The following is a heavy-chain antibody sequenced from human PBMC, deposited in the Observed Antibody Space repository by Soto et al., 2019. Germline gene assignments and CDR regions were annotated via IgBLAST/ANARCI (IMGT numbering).Heavy chain of an antibody. CDR3: TTEQYSSGCMDV. J-gene: IGHJ6*02. CDR2: IKSRTDGGTT. Sequence: GGSLRLSCAASGFTFSNAWMSWVRQAPGKGLEWVGRIKSRTDGGTTDYAAPVKGRFTISRDDSKNTLYLQMNSLKTEDTAVYYCTTEQYSSGCMDVWGQGTTVTVSS. V-gene: IGHV3-15*01. D-gene: IGHD6-19*01. CDR1: GFTFSNAW.